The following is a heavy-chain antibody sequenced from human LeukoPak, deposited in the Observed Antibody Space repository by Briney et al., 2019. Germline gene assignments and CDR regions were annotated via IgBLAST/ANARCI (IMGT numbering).Heavy chain of an antibody. J-gene: IGHJ6*02. D-gene: IGHD3-10*01. V-gene: IGHV5-51*01. Sequence: GASLKISFKGSGSSFSSYWIGWVRPMPGKGLEWMGIIHPGDSDTRYSPAFQGQVSISVDKSISTAYLQWSSLKASDTAIFYCARAGTGYYVMDVWGQGTTVTVSS. CDR1: GSSFSSYW. CDR2: IHPGDSDT. CDR3: ARAGTGYYVMDV.